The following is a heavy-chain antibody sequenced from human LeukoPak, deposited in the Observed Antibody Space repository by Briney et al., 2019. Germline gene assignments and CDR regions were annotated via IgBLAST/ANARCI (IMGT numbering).Heavy chain of an antibody. D-gene: IGHD5-24*01. Sequence: SETLSLTCTVSGDSISSYYWNWIRQPAGKGLEWIGRIYTSGTTNYNPSLKSRVTMSVDTSKNQFSLNLSSVTAADTAVYYCARPSRRGRDGYNRLSAFDIWGQGTMVTVSS. V-gene: IGHV4-4*07. CDR2: IYTSGTT. CDR3: ARPSRRGRDGYNRLSAFDI. J-gene: IGHJ3*02. CDR1: GDSISSYY.